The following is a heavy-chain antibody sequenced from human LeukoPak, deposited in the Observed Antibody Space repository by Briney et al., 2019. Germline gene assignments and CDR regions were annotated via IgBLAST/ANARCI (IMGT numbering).Heavy chain of an antibody. Sequence: SETLSLTCAVYGGSFSGYYWSWIRQPPGKGLGWIGEINQSGSTNYNPSLKSRVTISVDTSKNQFSLKLSSVTAADTAVYFCARGLISRDLFFDYWGQGTLVTVSS. D-gene: IGHD2/OR15-2a*01. CDR1: GGSFSGYY. V-gene: IGHV4-34*01. CDR3: ARGLISRDLFFDY. CDR2: INQSGST. J-gene: IGHJ4*02.